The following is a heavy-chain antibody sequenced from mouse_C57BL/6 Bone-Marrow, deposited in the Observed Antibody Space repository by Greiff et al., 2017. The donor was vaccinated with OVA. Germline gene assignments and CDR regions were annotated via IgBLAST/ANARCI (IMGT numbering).Heavy chain of an antibody. CDR2: INPNNGGT. Sequence: VQLQQSGPELAKPGASVKMSCKASGYTFTDYNMHWVKQSHGQSLEWIGYINPNNGGTSYNQKFKGKATLTVNKSSSTAYMELRSLTSEDSAVYYCARERPYYYGPYYFDYWGQGTTLTVSS. D-gene: IGHD1-1*01. J-gene: IGHJ2*01. CDR3: ARERPYYYGPYYFDY. CDR1: GYTFTDYN. V-gene: IGHV1-22*01.